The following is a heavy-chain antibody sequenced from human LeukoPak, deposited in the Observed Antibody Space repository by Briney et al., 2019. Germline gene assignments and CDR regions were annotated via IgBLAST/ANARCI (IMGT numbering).Heavy chain of an antibody. CDR1: GGSFSGYY. CDR3: ARDHVSTRRNYYGSGYYYYYYMDV. Sequence: SETLSLTCAVYGGSFSGYYWSWIRQPPGKGLEWIGEITHSGSTNYNPSLKSRLTILEDTSKNQFSLKLSSVTAADTAVYYCARDHVSTRRNYYGSGYYYYYYMDVWGKGTTVTVSS. CDR2: ITHSGST. V-gene: IGHV4-34*01. J-gene: IGHJ6*03. D-gene: IGHD3-10*01.